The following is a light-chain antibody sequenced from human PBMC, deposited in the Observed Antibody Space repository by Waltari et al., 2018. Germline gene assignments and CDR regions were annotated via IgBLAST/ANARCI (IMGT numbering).Light chain of an antibody. J-gene: IGKJ4*01. CDR3: QQTYSSLA. V-gene: IGKV1-39*01. Sequence: DIQMTQSPSSLSASVGDRVIITCRASQSISNHLIWYQQKPGKAPKLLIYALSSLQSGVPSRVNGSGSGTDFTLTIASLQPEDLATYYCQQTYSSLAFGGGTKVEIK. CDR1: QSISNH. CDR2: ALS.